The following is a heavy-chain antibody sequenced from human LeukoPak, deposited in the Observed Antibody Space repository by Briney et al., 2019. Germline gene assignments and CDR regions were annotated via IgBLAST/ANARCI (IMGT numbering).Heavy chain of an antibody. V-gene: IGHV3-30-3*01. J-gene: IGHJ1*01. CDR3: ARDPSRHKNRYCGGDCYQYFQH. Sequence: PGGSLRLSCAASGFTFSSYAMHWVRQAPGKGLEWVAVISYDGSNKYYADSVKGRFTISRDNSKNTLYLQMNSLRAEDTAVYYCARDPSRHKNRYCGGDCYQYFQHWGQGTLVTVSS. CDR2: ISYDGSNK. D-gene: IGHD2-21*02. CDR1: GFTFSSYA.